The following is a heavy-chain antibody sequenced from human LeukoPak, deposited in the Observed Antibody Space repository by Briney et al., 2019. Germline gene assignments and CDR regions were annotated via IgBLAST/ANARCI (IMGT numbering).Heavy chain of an antibody. Sequence: ASVKVSYTASGYMCTNYDINWLRQATGQGLEWMGWMNPQSRNTGYAQKYRGRVTITRDTSITTAYMELSSLRSEDTAVYYCARGPNYSNFGSAYYYYMDVWGKGTTVTVSS. CDR3: ARGPNYSNFGSAYYYYMDV. CDR1: GYMCTNYD. CDR2: MNPQSRNT. D-gene: IGHD4-11*01. J-gene: IGHJ6*03. V-gene: IGHV1-8*03.